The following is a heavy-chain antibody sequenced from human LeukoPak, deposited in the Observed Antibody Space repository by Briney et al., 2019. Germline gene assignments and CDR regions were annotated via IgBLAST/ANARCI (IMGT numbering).Heavy chain of an antibody. V-gene: IGHV3-9*01. CDR2: ISWSSGSV. D-gene: IGHD5-18*01. CDR1: GFTFDDYA. Sequence: GGSLRLSCAASGFTFDDYAMHWVRQAPGKGLEWVSGISWSSGSVGYADSVKGRFTISRDNDENSLYLQMNSLRAEDTALYYCAKDRGGYSYGFDAFDIWGQGTMVTVSS. CDR3: AKDRGGYSYGFDAFDI. J-gene: IGHJ3*02.